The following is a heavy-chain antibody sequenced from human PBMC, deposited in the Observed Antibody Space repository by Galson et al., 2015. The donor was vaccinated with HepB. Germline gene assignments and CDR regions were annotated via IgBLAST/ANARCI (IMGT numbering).Heavy chain of an antibody. J-gene: IGHJ4*02. CDR2: IRYDGSNK. Sequence: SLRLSCAASGFTFSSYGMHWVRQAPGKGLEWVAFIRYDGSNKYYADSVKGRFTISRDNSKNTLYLQMNSLRAEDTAVYYCAKDGAVVPAVTYYFDYWGQGTLVTVSS. V-gene: IGHV3-30*02. CDR1: GFTFSSYG. CDR3: AKDGAVVPAVTYYFDY. D-gene: IGHD2-2*01.